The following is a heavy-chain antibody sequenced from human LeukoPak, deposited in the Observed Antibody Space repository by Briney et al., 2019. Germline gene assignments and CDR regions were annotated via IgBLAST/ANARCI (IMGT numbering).Heavy chain of an antibody. CDR1: GFTFSNAW. CDR3: TTEVGTIAAAVFQD. D-gene: IGHD6-13*01. V-gene: IGHV3-15*01. CDR2: IKSKTDGETT. Sequence: PGGSLRLSCAASGFTFSNAWMSWVRQAPGKGLEWVGRIKSKTDGETTDYAAPVKGRFTISRDDSKNKLSLQINSLKAEDTALYNCTTEVGTIAAAVFQDWGQGTLVTVSS. J-gene: IGHJ1*01.